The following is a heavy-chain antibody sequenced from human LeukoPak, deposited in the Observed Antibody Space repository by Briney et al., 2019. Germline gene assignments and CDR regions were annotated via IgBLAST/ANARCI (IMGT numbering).Heavy chain of an antibody. CDR3: ATRAASSSSWLGDWFDP. CDR1: GGTFSSYA. Sequence: SVKVSCKASGGTFSSYAISWVRQAPGQGLEWMGRIIPILGIANYAQKFQGRVTITAEKSTSTAYMELSSLRSEDTAVYYCATRAASSSSWLGDWFDPWGQGTLVTVSS. D-gene: IGHD6-13*01. CDR2: IIPILGIA. V-gene: IGHV1-69*04. J-gene: IGHJ5*02.